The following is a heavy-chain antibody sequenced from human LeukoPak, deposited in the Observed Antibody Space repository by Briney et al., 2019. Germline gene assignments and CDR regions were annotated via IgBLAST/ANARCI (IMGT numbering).Heavy chain of an antibody. CDR2: INPNSGGT. Sequence: GASVKVSCKASGYTFTGYYMRWVRQAPGQGLEWMGWINPNSGGTNYAQKFQGRVTMTRDASISTAYMELSRLRSDDTAVYYCASDIAAAGTRGLDYWGQGTLVTVSS. CDR1: GYTFTGYY. J-gene: IGHJ4*02. CDR3: ASDIAAAGTRGLDY. D-gene: IGHD6-13*01. V-gene: IGHV1-2*02.